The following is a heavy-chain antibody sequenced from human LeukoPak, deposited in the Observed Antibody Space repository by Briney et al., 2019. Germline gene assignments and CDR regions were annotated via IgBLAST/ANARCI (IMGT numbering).Heavy chain of an antibody. J-gene: IGHJ5*02. Sequence: SVKVSCKASGGTFSSCAISWVRQAPGQGREWMGRIIPILGIANYAQKFQGRVTITADKSTSTAYMELSSLRSEDTAVYYCARNNTPHDYVPSYWFDPWGQGTLVTVSS. CDR1: GGTFSSCA. V-gene: IGHV1-69*04. CDR3: ARNNTPHDYVPSYWFDP. D-gene: IGHD4-17*01. CDR2: IIPILGIA.